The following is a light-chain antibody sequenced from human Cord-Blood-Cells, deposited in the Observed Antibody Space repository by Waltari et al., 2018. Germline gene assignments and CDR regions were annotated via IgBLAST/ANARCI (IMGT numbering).Light chain of an antibody. CDR3: HQYNSYFS. CDR1: ESITTC. CDR2: KAS. J-gene: IGKJ2*03. Sequence: DIQITQSPSTLSVSVGDRVNITYRASESITTCFAWYQQKPRKAPNLLIYKASSLESGVSSRCSGSRAETEFTLTISNLQTDDFATYYCHQYNSYFSFGEGTKLEIK. V-gene: IGKV1-5*03.